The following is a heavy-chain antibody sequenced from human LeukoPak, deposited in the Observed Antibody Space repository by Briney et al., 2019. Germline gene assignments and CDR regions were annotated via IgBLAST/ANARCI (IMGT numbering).Heavy chain of an antibody. CDR2: IYPGDSDT. Sequence: GESLKISCKGSGYSFTSYWNGWVRQMRGKGLEWMGIIYPGDSDTRYNPSFQGQVTISADKSISTAYLQWSSLKASDTAMYYCARANRYSSSWYPFDYWGQGTLVTVSS. CDR1: GYSFTSYW. D-gene: IGHD6-13*01. J-gene: IGHJ4*02. V-gene: IGHV5-51*01. CDR3: ARANRYSSSWYPFDY.